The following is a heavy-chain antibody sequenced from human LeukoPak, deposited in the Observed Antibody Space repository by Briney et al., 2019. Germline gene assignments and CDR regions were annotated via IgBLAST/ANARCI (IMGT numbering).Heavy chain of an antibody. CDR1: GGSISSYY. J-gene: IGHJ4*02. Sequence: SETLSLTCTVSGGSISSYYWSWIRQPPGKGLEWIGYIYYSGSTNYSPSLKSRVTISVDTSKNQFSLKLSSVTAADTAVYYCARDRNLYSSSWYFDYWGQGTLVTVSS. CDR2: IYYSGST. V-gene: IGHV4-59*01. CDR3: ARDRNLYSSSWYFDY. D-gene: IGHD6-13*01.